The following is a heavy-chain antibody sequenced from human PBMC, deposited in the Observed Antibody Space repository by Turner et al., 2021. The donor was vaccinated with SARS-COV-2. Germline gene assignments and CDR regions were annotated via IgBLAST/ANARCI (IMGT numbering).Heavy chain of an antibody. CDR1: GFTFSSYA. CDR2: ISGSGGST. J-gene: IGHJ4*02. V-gene: IGHV3-23*01. CDR3: AKADRVMIVVVITLFDY. Sequence: VQLLESGGGLVQPGGSVRLSCAVLGFTFSSYAMSWVRQAPGKGLEWVSAISGSGGSTYYADSVKGRFTISRDNSKNTLYLQMNSLRAEDTAVYYCAKADRVMIVVVITLFDYWGQGTLVTVSS. D-gene: IGHD3-22*01.